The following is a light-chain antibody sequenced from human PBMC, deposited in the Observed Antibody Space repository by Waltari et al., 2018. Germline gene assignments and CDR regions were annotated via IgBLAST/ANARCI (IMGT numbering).Light chain of an antibody. CDR2: DAA. CDR1: QSIDSY. Sequence: EIVLTQSPATLSLSPGERATLSCRASQSIDSYLAWYLQKPGQATRLLIFDAAHRATGIPARFSGSGFGTDFTLTISSLEPEDFGVYYCQQRSNWPPTFGQGTRLEIK. CDR3: QQRSNWPPT. V-gene: IGKV3-11*01. J-gene: IGKJ5*01.